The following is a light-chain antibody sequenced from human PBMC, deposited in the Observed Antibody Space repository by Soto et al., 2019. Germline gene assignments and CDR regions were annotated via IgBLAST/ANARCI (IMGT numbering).Light chain of an antibody. V-gene: IGLV2-14*01. CDR2: EVT. J-gene: IGLJ2*01. CDR3: SSYTGDSVHL. Sequence: QSALTQPASVSGSPGQSITISCTGTISDVGGYNYVAWYQQYPGKVPKLLIYEVTSRPSGVSNRFSGSKSGNTASLTISGLQAEDEADYYCSSYTGDSVHLFGGGTKLTVL. CDR1: ISDVGGYNY.